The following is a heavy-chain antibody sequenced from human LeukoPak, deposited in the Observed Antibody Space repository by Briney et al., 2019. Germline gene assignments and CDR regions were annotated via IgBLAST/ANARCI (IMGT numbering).Heavy chain of an antibody. D-gene: IGHD2-15*01. V-gene: IGHV3-23*01. Sequence: GGSLRLSCAASGFTLSNHPMYWVRQAPGKGLEWVSSLSDTGDSTHYADSVKGRFTISRDSARSALYLQMNSLRAEDTAVYYCAKGDCSSGSCYFDYWGQGSQVTVSS. J-gene: IGHJ4*02. CDR1: GFTLSNHP. CDR2: LSDTGDST. CDR3: AKGDCSSGSCYFDY.